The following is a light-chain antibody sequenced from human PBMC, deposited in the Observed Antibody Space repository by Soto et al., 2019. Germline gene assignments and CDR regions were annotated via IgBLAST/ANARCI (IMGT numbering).Light chain of an antibody. Sequence: EIVMTQSPATLSVSPGERVTLSCRASHSVSSHLAWYQQKPGQAPRLLIYGASTRVTGIPARFSGSGSGTEFTLTISSLQSEDFAVYYCQQYSNWPPHTFGQGTKLEIK. CDR2: GAS. CDR1: HSVSSH. J-gene: IGKJ2*01. CDR3: QQYSNWPPHT. V-gene: IGKV3-15*01.